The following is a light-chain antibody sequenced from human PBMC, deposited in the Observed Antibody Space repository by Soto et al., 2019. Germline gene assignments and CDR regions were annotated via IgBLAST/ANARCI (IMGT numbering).Light chain of an antibody. Sequence: QSALTQPPSASGSPGQSVTISCTGTSSDVGGYNYVSWYQQHPVKAPKLMIYEVSKRPSGVPDRFSGSKSGNTASLTVSGLQAEDEADYYCSSFAGSNKLFFGGGTKLTVL. CDR1: SSDVGGYNY. V-gene: IGLV2-8*01. CDR2: EVS. CDR3: SSFAGSNKLF. J-gene: IGLJ2*01.